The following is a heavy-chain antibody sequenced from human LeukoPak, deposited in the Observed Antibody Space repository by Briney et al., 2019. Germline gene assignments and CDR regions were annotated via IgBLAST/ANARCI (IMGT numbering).Heavy chain of an antibody. CDR3: AKSSYYDSSGYYREYYFDY. D-gene: IGHD3-22*01. J-gene: IGHJ4*02. CDR1: GINLNRQS. Sequence: GGFPRPPFSAPGINLNRQSLALVRPGPGEGLEGGLRVSGSGGSTYYADSVKGRFTISRDNSKNTLVLQMNSLRAEDTAVYYCAKSSYYDSSGYYREYYFDYWGQGTLVTVSS. CDR2: VSGSGGST. V-gene: IGHV3-23*01.